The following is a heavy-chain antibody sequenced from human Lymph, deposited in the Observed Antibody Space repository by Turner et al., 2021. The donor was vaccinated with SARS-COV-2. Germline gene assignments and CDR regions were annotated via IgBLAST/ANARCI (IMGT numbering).Heavy chain of an antibody. D-gene: IGHD4-17*01. V-gene: IGHV4-31*03. CDR2: IDYSERT. CDR3: ARDYGGNSKYFDY. CDR1: GGSISSCGYY. J-gene: IGHJ4*02. Sequence: QVQLQESGPGPVKPSQTLSLTCTVSGGSISSCGYYWSWIRQHPGKERVWGGYIDYSERTYYNPSPKSRVTISVDTTKNKYSLKLRSVAAADKAVYYCARDYGGNSKYFDYWGQGTLVTVSS.